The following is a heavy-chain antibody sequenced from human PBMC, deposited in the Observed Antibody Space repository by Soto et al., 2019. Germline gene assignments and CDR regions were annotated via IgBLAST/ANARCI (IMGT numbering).Heavy chain of an antibody. Sequence: EVQLVESGGGLVQPGGSLRLSCEASGFTFRNYDMHWVRQGTGKGLEWVSGISAAGDPDYADSVEGRFTISRENAQNSFFLQMNGLRVGDTAVYYCARTDSDFYGLDVGGQGTTVIVSS. J-gene: IGHJ6*02. CDR1: GFTFRNYD. D-gene: IGHD5-18*01. CDR2: ISAAGDP. CDR3: ARTDSDFYGLDV. V-gene: IGHV3-13*05.